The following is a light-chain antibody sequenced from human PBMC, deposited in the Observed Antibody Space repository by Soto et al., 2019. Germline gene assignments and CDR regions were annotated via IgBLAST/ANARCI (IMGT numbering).Light chain of an antibody. CDR3: QQYSFMWT. CDR2: GAS. CDR1: QSVSSN. V-gene: IGKV3D-15*01. J-gene: IGKJ1*01. Sequence: EIVMTQSPATLSVSPGERATLSCRASQSVSSNLAWNQQKPGQAPRLLISGASKRATGIPDRFSGSGSGTDFTLTINRLEPEDFAVYYCQQYSFMWTFGQGTKVDIK.